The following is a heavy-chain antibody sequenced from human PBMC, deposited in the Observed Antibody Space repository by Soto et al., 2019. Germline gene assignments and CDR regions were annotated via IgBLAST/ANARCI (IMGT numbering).Heavy chain of an antibody. J-gene: IGHJ6*02. V-gene: IGHV4-34*01. CDR1: GGSFSGYY. D-gene: IGHD1-7*01. Sequence: QVQLQQWGAGLLKPSETLSLTCAVYGGSFSGYYWSWIRQPPGKGLEWIGEINHSGSTNYNPSLKSRGTISVDTSKNQFSLKLSSVSAADTAVYYCAGAWELELPHYYGMDVWGQGTTVTVSS. CDR3: AGAWELELPHYYGMDV. CDR2: INHSGST.